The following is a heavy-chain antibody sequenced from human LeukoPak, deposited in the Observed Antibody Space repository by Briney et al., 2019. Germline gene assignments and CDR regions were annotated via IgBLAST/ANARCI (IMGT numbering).Heavy chain of an antibody. V-gene: IGHV3-53*01. CDR2: IYSGGST. Sequence: GGSLRLSCAASGFTVSSNYMSWVRQVPGKGLEWVSVIYSGGSTYYADSVKGRFTISRDNSKNTLYLQMNSLRAEDTAVYYCARDPGGPHTVKWDAFDIWGQGTMVTVSS. J-gene: IGHJ3*02. CDR1: GFTVSSNY. D-gene: IGHD2-2*02. CDR3: ARDPGGPHTVKWDAFDI.